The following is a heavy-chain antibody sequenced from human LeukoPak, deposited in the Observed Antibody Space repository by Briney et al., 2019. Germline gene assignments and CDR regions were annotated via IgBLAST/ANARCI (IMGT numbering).Heavy chain of an antibody. J-gene: IGHJ4*02. CDR2: IKQDGSEK. Sequence: GGSLRLSCAASGFTFISYWMSWVRQAPGKGLEWVANIKQDGSEKYYVGSVKGRFTISRDNSRDRIYLQMNSLRTDDTAVYYCARLQPLVIPAAKLGFDYWGQGTLVTVSS. D-gene: IGHD2-2*01. CDR3: ARLQPLVIPAAKLGFDY. V-gene: IGHV3-7*03. CDR1: GFTFISYW.